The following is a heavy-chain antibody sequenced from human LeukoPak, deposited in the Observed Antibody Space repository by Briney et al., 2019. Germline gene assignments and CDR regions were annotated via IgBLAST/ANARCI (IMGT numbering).Heavy chain of an antibody. CDR3: ASSGSGSSLDY. CDR2: ISSSSSTI. Sequence: GGSLRLSCAAFGFTFSSYSMNWVRQAPGKGLEWVSYISSSSSTIYYADSVKGRFTISRDNAKNSLYLQMNSLRAEDTAVYYCASSGSGSSLDYWGQGTLVTVSS. D-gene: IGHD3-10*01. J-gene: IGHJ4*02. V-gene: IGHV3-48*04. CDR1: GFTFSSYS.